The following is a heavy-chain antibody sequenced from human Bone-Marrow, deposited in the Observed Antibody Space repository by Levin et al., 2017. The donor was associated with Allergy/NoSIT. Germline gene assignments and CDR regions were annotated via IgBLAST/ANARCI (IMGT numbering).Heavy chain of an antibody. J-gene: IGHJ6*02. CDR1: GFTFRIYG. V-gene: IGHV3-33*01. D-gene: IGHD1-1*01. CDR2: IWNDGTNK. CDR3: ARAGYNDYRVPYYAMDR. Sequence: PGGSLRLSCAASGFTFRIYGMHWVRQAPGKGLTWVAFIWNDGTNKYYADSVEGRFTISRDNSRNTVSLQMNSLGAEDAGVYYCARAGYNDYRVPYYAMDRWCQGATVTVTS.